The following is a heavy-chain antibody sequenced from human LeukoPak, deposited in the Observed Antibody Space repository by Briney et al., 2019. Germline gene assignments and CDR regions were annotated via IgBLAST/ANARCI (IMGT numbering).Heavy chain of an antibody. CDR2: ISYTGTYI. CDR1: AFSLSAYN. V-gene: IGHV3-21*04. Sequence: GGSLRLSCAASAFSLSAYNMNWVRQAPGKGLEWVSSISYTGTYIYYADSVKGRFTISRDNAQNSLYLQMNSLRAEDTAIYYCVRDSGTYRPIDYWGQGTLVTVSS. D-gene: IGHD1-26*01. J-gene: IGHJ4*02. CDR3: VRDSGTYRPIDY.